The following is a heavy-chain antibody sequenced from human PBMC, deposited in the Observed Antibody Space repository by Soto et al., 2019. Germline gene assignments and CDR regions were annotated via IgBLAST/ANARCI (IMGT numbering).Heavy chain of an antibody. J-gene: IGHJ4*02. D-gene: IGHD4-17*01. CDR3: ARGMTTSSTTLDY. CDR2: MNPNSGNT. V-gene: IGHV1-8*01. CDR1: GYTFTSYD. Sequence: ASVKVSCKASGYTFTSYDINWVRQATGQGLEWMGWMNPNSGNTGYAQKIQGRVTMTRNTSISTAYIELSILRFEDTAVYYCARGMTTSSTTLDYWGQGTLVTVSS.